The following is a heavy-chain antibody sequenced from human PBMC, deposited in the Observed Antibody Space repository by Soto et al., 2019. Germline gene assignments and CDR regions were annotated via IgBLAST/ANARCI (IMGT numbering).Heavy chain of an antibody. CDR3: ARQTYYDFWSGYRRGYYYYGMDV. V-gene: IGHV5-51*01. J-gene: IGHJ6*02. CDR2: IYPGDSDT. Sequence: GESLKISCXGSGYSFTSYWIGWVRQMPGKGLEWMGIIYPGDSDTRYSPSFQGQVTISADKSISTAYLQWSSLKASDTAMYYCARQTYYDFWSGYRRGYYYYGMDVWGQGTTVTVSS. CDR1: GYSFTSYW. D-gene: IGHD3-3*01.